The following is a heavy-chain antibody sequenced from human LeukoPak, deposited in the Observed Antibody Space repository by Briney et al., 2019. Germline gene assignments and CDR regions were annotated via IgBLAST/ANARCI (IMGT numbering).Heavy chain of an antibody. Sequence: APVKVSCKVSGYTLTELSMHWVRQAPGKGLEWMGGFDPEDGETIYAQKFQGRVTMTEDTSTDTAYMELSSLRSEDTAVYYCATYASVAGTLGLLFDYWGQGTLVTVSS. CDR1: GYTLTELS. CDR2: FDPEDGET. CDR3: ATYASVAGTLGLLFDY. D-gene: IGHD6-19*01. J-gene: IGHJ4*02. V-gene: IGHV1-24*01.